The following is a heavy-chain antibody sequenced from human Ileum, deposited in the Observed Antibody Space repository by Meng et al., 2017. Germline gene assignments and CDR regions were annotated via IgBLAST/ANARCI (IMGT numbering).Heavy chain of an antibody. J-gene: IGHJ4*02. CDR1: GFAFSSLW. D-gene: IGHD6-6*01. CDR3: VRLGGSSPVDY. V-gene: IGHV3-74*01. Sequence: VQLVESGGGLVQPGGSLRLSCAASGFAFSSLWMHWVRQAPGKGLVWVSRIDTDGIGTTYADSVKGRFTISRDNAKNTLYLQMNSLRDEDTAVYYCVRLGGSSPVDYWGQGILVTVSS. CDR2: IDTDGIGT.